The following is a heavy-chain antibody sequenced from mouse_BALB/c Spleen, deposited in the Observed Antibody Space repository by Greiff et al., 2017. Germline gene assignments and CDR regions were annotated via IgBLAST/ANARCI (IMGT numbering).Heavy chain of an antibody. V-gene: IGHV1S29*02. CDR1: GYTFTDYN. Sequence: VQLKQSGPELVKPGASVKISCKASGYTFTDYNMHWVKQSHGKSLEWIGYIYPYNGGTGYNQKFKSKATLTVDNSSSTAYMELRSLTSEDSAVYYCSLTGTGFAYWGQGTLVTVSA. D-gene: IGHD4-1*01. CDR3: SLTGTGFAY. CDR2: IYPYNGGT. J-gene: IGHJ3*01.